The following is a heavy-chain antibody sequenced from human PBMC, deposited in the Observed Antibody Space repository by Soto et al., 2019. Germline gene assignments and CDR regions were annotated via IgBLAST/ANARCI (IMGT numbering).Heavy chain of an antibody. D-gene: IGHD3-10*01. Sequence: QVQVVESGGGVVQPGRSLRLSCAASGFMFSHYDMHWVRQAPGKGLEWVAVLSYDRSNEYYADSVKGRFTISRDNTKATMYLQMDSLRVEDTAVYYCARAMVRRDLIMYFFDYWGQGTLVTVSA. V-gene: IGHV3-30-3*01. J-gene: IGHJ4*02. CDR2: LSYDRSNE. CDR1: GFMFSHYD. CDR3: ARAMVRRDLIMYFFDY.